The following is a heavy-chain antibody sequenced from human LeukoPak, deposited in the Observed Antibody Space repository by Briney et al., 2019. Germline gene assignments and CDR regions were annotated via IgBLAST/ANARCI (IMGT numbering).Heavy chain of an antibody. CDR2: IYSGGST. D-gene: IGHD5-18*01. J-gene: IGHJ6*02. Sequence: PGGSLRLSCAASGFTVSSNYMSWVRQAPGKGLEWVSVIYSGGSTYYADSAKGRFTISRDNSKNTLYLQMNRLRPEDTAVYYCASSRHDRGYSYGYGDPYYGMDVWGQGTTVTVSS. CDR1: GFTVSSNY. V-gene: IGHV3-66*01. CDR3: ASSRHDRGYSYGYGDPYYGMDV.